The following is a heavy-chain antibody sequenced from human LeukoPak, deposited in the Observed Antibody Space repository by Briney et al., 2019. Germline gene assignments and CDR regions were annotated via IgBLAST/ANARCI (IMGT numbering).Heavy chain of an antibody. J-gene: IGHJ4*02. CDR2: INSDGSRT. V-gene: IGHV3-74*01. D-gene: IGHD4-23*01. CDR3: ARDLRTPSDTNIAIDY. Sequence: PGGSLRLSCAASGFTFSSYWMHWVRQGPGKGLVCVSRINSDGSRTNYADSVKGRFTISRDNAKNTLYLQMNSLRAEDTAVYYCARDLRTPSDTNIAIDYWRQGTLVTVSS. CDR1: GFTFSSYW.